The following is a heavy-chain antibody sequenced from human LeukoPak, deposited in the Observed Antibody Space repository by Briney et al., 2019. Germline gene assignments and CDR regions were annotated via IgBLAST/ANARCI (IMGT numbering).Heavy chain of an antibody. CDR1: GLTFSSSS. Sequence: PGGSLRLSCAASGLTFSSSSFHWVRQAPGKGLEWVAFIRHDGSDKYYADSVKGRFISSRDNSKTTVYLQMNSLRIEDSALYSCANDFNWATDFWGQGTLVTVSS. D-gene: IGHD1-1*01. V-gene: IGHV3-30*02. CDR3: ANDFNWATDF. J-gene: IGHJ4*02. CDR2: IRHDGSDK.